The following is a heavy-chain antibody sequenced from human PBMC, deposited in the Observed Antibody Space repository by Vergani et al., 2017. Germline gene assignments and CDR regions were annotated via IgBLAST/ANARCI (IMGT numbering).Heavy chain of an antibody. V-gene: IGHV1-69*12. CDR3: AGTAARSYYYYYYGMDV. D-gene: IGHD2-2*01. CDR2: SITIFGTA. J-gene: IGHJ6*02. CDR1: GGTFSSYA. Sequence: QVQLVQSGAEVKKPGSSVKVSCKASGGTFSSYAISWVRQAPGQGLEWMGGSITIFGTANYAQKFQGRVTINADESTSTAYMGLSSLRSEDTAVYYCAGTAARSYYYYYYGMDVWGQGTTVTVSS.